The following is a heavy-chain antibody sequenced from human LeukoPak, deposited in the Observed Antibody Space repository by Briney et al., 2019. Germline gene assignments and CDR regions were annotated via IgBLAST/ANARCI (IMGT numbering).Heavy chain of an antibody. J-gene: IGHJ5*02. CDR2: TYYRSTWYN. CDR3: ARRLTQYDCFDP. Sequence: SQTLSLTCAISGDSVSSNSVTWNWIRQSPSRGLEWLGRTYYRSTWYNDYAVSVRGRITDNPNTSKNQFSLHLNSVTPEDTAVYYCARRLTQYDCFDPWGQGILVTVSS. D-gene: IGHD2-2*01. CDR1: GDSVSSNSVT. V-gene: IGHV6-1*01.